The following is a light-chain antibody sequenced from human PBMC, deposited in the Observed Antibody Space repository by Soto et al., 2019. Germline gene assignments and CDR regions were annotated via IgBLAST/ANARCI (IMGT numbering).Light chain of an antibody. V-gene: IGKV3-20*01. CDR1: QSVSI. J-gene: IGKJ3*01. Sequence: EIVLTQSPGTLSLSPGERATLSCRASQSVSILGWYQQRPGQAPRLLIYAASSRATGIPERFSGSGPGTDFTLTISRLEPEDFAVYYCQQYGTSPFTFGPGTKVEIK. CDR2: AAS. CDR3: QQYGTSPFT.